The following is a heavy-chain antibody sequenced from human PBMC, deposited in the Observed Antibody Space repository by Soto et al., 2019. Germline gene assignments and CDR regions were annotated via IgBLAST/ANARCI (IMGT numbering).Heavy chain of an antibody. CDR2: IKQDGSEK. CDR3: ARDGFRYGDYRYYGMDV. Sequence: GGSLRLSCAASGFTFSSYWMSWVRQAPGKGLEWVANIKQDGSEKYYVDSVKGRFTISRDNAKNSLYLQMNSLRAEDTAVYYCARDGFRYGDYRYYGMDVWGQGTTVTVSS. J-gene: IGHJ6*02. V-gene: IGHV3-7*01. D-gene: IGHD4-17*01. CDR1: GFTFSSYW.